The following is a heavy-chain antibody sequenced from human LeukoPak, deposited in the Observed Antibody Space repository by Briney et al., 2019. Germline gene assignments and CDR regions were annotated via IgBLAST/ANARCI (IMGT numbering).Heavy chain of an antibody. Sequence: PGGSLRLSCAASGFTFGTYAMHWVRQAPGKGLEWVAVLSDDGNKEFYADSVKGRFTISRDNSKSTLYLQMNSLSAEDTAVYYCAKVGTNFHRYYFDSWGRGTLVTVSS. CDR1: GFTFGTYA. CDR2: LSDDGNKE. V-gene: IGHV3-30-3*01. CDR3: AKVGTNFHRYYFDS. J-gene: IGHJ4*02. D-gene: IGHD1-1*01.